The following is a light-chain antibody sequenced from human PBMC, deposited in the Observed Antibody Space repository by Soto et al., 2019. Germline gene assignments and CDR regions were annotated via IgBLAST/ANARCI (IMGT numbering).Light chain of an antibody. CDR1: QSVSTN. CDR2: GAS. Sequence: EIVMTQSPATLSVSPGERATLSCRASQSVSTNLAWYQQKPGQAPRLLIFGASTRATGIPDRFSGRGSGTEFTLTISSLQSEDFAVYYCQQYNNWPPAITFGQGTRLEIK. CDR3: QQYNNWPPAIT. V-gene: IGKV3-15*01. J-gene: IGKJ5*01.